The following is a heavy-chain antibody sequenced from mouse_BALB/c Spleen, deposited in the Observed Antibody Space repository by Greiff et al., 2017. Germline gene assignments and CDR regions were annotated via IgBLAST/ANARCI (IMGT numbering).Heavy chain of an antibody. Sequence: VQLQQSGPELVKPGASVKISCKPSGYAFSSSWMNWVKQRPGQGLEWIGRIYPGDGDTNYNGKFKGKATLTADKSSSTAYMQLSSLTSVDSAVYFCAGGVTTASYWGQGTTLTVSS. CDR2: IYPGDGDT. CDR3: AGGVTTASY. CDR1: GYAFSSSW. D-gene: IGHD1-2*01. V-gene: IGHV1-82*01. J-gene: IGHJ2*01.